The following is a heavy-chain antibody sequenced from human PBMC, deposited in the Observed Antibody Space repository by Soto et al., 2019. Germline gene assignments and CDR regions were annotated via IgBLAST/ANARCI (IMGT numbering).Heavy chain of an antibody. D-gene: IGHD1-26*01. CDR3: ARGGSGSYYDY. V-gene: IGHV3-23*01. CDR1: GFTFSSYA. Sequence: EVQLLESGGGLVQPGGSLRLSCAASGFTFSSYAMRWVRQAPGKGLEWVSAISGSGGSTYYADSVKGRFTISRDNSRNTLYLQMNRLRAEDTAVYYCARGGSGSYYDYWGQGTLVTVSS. CDR2: ISGSGGST. J-gene: IGHJ4*02.